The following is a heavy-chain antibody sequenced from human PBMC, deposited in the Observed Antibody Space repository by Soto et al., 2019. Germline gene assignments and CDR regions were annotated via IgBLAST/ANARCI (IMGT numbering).Heavy chain of an antibody. CDR3: VHSKYTDFWSGYYSFYFDY. Sequence: QITLKESGPTQVKPTQTLTLTCTFSGFPLSTSGEGVGWIRQPPGKALEWLALIYWNDDKPYSPSLKNRLTVTKDASKNQVVLTMTNMDPVDTATYYCVHSKYTDFWSGYYSFYFDYWGQGTLVTVSS. CDR2: IYWNDDK. V-gene: IGHV2-5*01. D-gene: IGHD3-3*01. CDR1: GFPLSTSGEG. J-gene: IGHJ4*02.